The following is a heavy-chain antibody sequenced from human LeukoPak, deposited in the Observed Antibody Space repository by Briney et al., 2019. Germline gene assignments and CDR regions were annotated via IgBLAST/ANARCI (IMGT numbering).Heavy chain of an antibody. CDR2: MNPNSGNI. V-gene: IGHV1-8*01. D-gene: IGHD3-10*01. CDR1: GYTFSSYD. CDR3: ILRGVIRFQH. Sequence: GASVKVSCKASGYTFSSYDINWVRQATGQGLEWMGWMNPNSGNIGYAQKFQGRVTMTRTPSISTAHMELRSLRSEETDVYYCILRGVIRFQHWGQGTLVTVSS. J-gene: IGHJ1*01.